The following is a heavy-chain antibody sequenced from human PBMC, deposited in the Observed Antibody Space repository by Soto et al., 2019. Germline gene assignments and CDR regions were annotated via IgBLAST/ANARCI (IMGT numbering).Heavy chain of an antibody. CDR2: IIPIFGTA. D-gene: IGHD2-15*01. Sequence: QVQLVQSGAEVKKPGSSVKVSCKASGGTFSSYAISWVRQAPGQGLEWIGGIIPIFGTANYAQQFQGRVTITAYETTSKAYMELSSLRSEDTAVYYCASSLMAQALYGGNHRGMDVWGQGTTVTVAS. J-gene: IGHJ6*02. CDR3: ASSLMAQALYGGNHRGMDV. CDR1: GGTFSSYA. V-gene: IGHV1-69*01.